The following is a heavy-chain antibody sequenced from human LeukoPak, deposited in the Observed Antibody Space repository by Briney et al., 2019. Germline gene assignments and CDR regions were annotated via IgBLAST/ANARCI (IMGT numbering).Heavy chain of an antibody. CDR2: ISAYNGNT. V-gene: IGHV1-18*01. CDR3: ARDFLPEYGDYVEDS. Sequence: ASVKVSCKASGYTFTSYGISWVRQAPGQGLEWMGWISAYNGNTNYAQRLQGRVTMTTDTSTSTAYMELRSLRSDDTAVYYCARDFLPEYGDYVEDSWAQETLAPVS. CDR1: GYTFTSYG. J-gene: IGHJ4*02. D-gene: IGHD4-17*01.